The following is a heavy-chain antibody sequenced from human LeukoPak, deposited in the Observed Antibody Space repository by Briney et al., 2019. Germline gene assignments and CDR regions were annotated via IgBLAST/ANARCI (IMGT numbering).Heavy chain of an antibody. D-gene: IGHD3-10*01. CDR3: ARLNGWFGRLLDY. Sequence: SETLSLTCTVSGGSISSYYWSWIRQPPGKGLEWIGYIYYSGSTNYNPSLKSRVTISVDTSKNQFSLKLSSVTAADTAVYYCARLNGWFGRLLDYWGQGTLVTVSS. CDR2: IYYSGST. J-gene: IGHJ4*02. CDR1: GGSISSYY. V-gene: IGHV4-59*01.